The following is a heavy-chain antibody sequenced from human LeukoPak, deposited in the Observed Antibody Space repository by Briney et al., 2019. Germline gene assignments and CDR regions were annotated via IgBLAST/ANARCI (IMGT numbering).Heavy chain of an antibody. Sequence: SGTLSPTCAVSGDSISSSNWWTWVRQPPGKGLEWIGEISLSGSTNYNASLKSRVTISVDKSYNQFSLKLSSVTAADTAVYYCASRWVLTGEPYWGQGTLVTVSS. V-gene: IGHV4-4*02. J-gene: IGHJ4*02. CDR2: ISLSGST. CDR3: ASRWVLTGEPY. CDR1: GDSISSSNW. D-gene: IGHD7-27*01.